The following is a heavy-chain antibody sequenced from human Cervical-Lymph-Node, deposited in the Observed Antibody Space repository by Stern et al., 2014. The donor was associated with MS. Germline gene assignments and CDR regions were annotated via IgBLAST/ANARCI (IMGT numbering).Heavy chain of an antibody. V-gene: IGHV3-21*01. CDR1: GLTFSSHS. D-gene: IGHD3-16*01. J-gene: IGHJ3*01. CDR2: ISSSSTYI. Sequence: VQLQQSGGGLVKPGGSLRLSCAASGLTFSSHSMNWVRQAPGKGLEWVSSISSSSTYIFYADSVKGRSTISRDDAKNSLYLQMNSLRVEDTAVYYCASGGWGVWGQGTMVTVSA. CDR3: ASGGWGV.